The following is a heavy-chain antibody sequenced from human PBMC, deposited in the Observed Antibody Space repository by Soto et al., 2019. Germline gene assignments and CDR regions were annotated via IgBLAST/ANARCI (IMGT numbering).Heavy chain of an antibody. V-gene: IGHV1-69*01. D-gene: IGHD2-2*01. CDR2: IIPISGTA. J-gene: IGHJ6*02. CDR1: GGTFSSYA. Sequence: QVQLVQSGAEVKKPGSSVKVSCKASGGTFSSYAISWLRQAPGQGLEWMGGIIPISGTANYAQKFQGRVTITADESTSTAYMELSSLRSEDTAVYYWARSQGSSTSLEIYYYYYYGMDVWGQGTTVTVSS. CDR3: ARSQGSSTSLEIYYYYYYGMDV.